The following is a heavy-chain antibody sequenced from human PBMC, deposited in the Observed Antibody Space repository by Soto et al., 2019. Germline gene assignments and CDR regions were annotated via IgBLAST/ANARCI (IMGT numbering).Heavy chain of an antibody. D-gene: IGHD6-19*01. CDR1: GFTFSSYA. CDR3: AKDGGSGSGWPH. CDR2: ISGSGGST. J-gene: IGHJ4*02. V-gene: IGHV3-23*01. Sequence: EVQLLESGGGLVQPGGSLRLSCAASGFTFSSYAMSWVRQAPGKGLEWVSAISGSGGSTHYADSVKGRFTISRDNSKNTLNLQMNSLRAEDTAVYYCAKDGGSGSGWPHWGQGTLVTVSS.